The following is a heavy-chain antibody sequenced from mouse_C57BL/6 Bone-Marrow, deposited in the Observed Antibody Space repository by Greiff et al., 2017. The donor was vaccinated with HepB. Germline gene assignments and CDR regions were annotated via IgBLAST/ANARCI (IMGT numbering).Heavy chain of an antibody. CDR2: ISNGGGST. J-gene: IGHJ3*01. CDR1: GFTFSDYY. V-gene: IGHV5-12*01. D-gene: IGHD1-1*01. CDR3: ARQDGSRFAY. Sequence: EVMLVESGGGLVQPGGSLKLSCAASGFTFSDYYMYWVRQTPEKRLEWVAYISNGGGSTYYPDTVKGRFTISRDNAKNTLYLQMSRLKSEDTAMYYCARQDGSRFAYWGQGTLVTVSA.